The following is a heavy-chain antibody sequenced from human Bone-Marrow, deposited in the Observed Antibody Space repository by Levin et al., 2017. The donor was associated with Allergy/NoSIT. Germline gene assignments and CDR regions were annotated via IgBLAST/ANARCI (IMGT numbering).Heavy chain of an antibody. V-gene: IGHV3-9*01. Sequence: GGSLRLSCAASGFTFDDYAMHWVRQAPGKGLEWVSGISWNSGSIGYADSVKGRFTISRDNAKNSLYLQMNSLRAEDTALYYCAKDYCSSTSCYAKGAFDIWGQGTMVTVSS. CDR3: AKDYCSSTSCYAKGAFDI. CDR2: ISWNSGSI. CDR1: GFTFDDYA. J-gene: IGHJ3*02. D-gene: IGHD2-2*01.